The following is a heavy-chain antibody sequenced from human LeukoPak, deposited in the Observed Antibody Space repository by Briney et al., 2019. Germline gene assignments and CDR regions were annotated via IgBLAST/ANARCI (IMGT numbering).Heavy chain of an antibody. Sequence: GGSLRPSCAASGFTFSSYAMSWVRQAPGKGLEWVSAISGSGGSTYYADSVKGRFTISRDNSKNTLYLQMNSLRAEDTAVYYCAKDQRYDILTGYFEQDYWGQGTLVTVSS. CDR1: GFTFSSYA. V-gene: IGHV3-23*01. J-gene: IGHJ4*02. CDR2: ISGSGGST. CDR3: AKDQRYDILTGYFEQDY. D-gene: IGHD3-9*01.